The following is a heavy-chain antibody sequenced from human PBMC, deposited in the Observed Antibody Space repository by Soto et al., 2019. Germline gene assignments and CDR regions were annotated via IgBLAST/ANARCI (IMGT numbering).Heavy chain of an antibody. CDR2: INPSGGST. J-gene: IGHJ3*02. CDR1: GYTFTSYY. CDR3: ARLETDCGGDCYSKSGPGDAFDI. V-gene: IGHV1-46*01. Sequence: GASVKVSCKASGYTFTSYYMHWVRQAPGQGLEWMGIINPSGGSTSYAQKFQGRVTMTRDTSTSTVYMELSSLRSEDTAVYYCARLETDCGGDCYSKSGPGDAFDIWGQGTMVTVSS. D-gene: IGHD2-21*02.